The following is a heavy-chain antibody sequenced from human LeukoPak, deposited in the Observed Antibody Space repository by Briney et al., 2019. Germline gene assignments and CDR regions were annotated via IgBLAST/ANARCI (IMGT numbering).Heavy chain of an antibody. J-gene: IGHJ4*02. V-gene: IGHV1-2*02. CDR2: INPNSGGT. CDR1: GYTLTGYY. CDR3: ATPLGGGIAVAGFDY. Sequence: ASVKVSCKASGYTLTGYYMHWVRQAPGQGLEWMGWINPNSGGTNYAQKFQGRVTMTRDTSISTAYMELSRLRSDDTAVYYCATPLGGGIAVAGFDYWGQGTLVTVSS. D-gene: IGHD6-19*01.